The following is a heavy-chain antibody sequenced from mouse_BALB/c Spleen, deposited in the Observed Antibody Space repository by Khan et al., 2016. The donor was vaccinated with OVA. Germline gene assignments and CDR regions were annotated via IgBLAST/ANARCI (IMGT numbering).Heavy chain of an antibody. Sequence: EVQLVESGPGLVKPSQSLSLTCTVTGYSITSDNAWNWIRQFPGNKLDWMGYITYSGTTTYNPSLKSRISITRDTSKNQFFLQVNSVTAEDTATYYWARGTYSGYYGSYDFDYWGQGTTLTVSS. CDR1: GYSITSDNA. J-gene: IGHJ2*01. CDR3: ARGTYSGYYGSYDFDY. V-gene: IGHV3-2*02. CDR2: ITYSGTT. D-gene: IGHD2-10*01.